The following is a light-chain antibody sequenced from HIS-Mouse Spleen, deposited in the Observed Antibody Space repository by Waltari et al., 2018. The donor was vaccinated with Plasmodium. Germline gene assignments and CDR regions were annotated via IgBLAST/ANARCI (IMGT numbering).Light chain of an antibody. CDR2: DVS. CDR1: SSDVGGYTY. V-gene: IGLV2-14*03. CDR3: SSYTSSSTLV. Sequence: QSALTQPASVSGSPGPSITLPCTGPSSDVGGYTYVSWYQQHPGKDPNLMIYDVSHRPSGVSNRFSGSKSCNTASLTISGLQAEDESDYYCSSYTSSSTLVFGGGTKLTVL. J-gene: IGLJ2*01.